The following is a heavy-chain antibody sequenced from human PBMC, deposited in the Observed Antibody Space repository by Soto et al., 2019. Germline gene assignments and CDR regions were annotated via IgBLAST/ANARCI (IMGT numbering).Heavy chain of an antibody. D-gene: IGHD3-22*01. CDR2: ISYDGSNK. V-gene: IGHV3-30-3*01. CDR1: GFTFSSYA. CDR3: ARDRRIVVVSAYYYYGMDV. Sequence: QVQLVESGGGVVQPGRSLRLSCAASGFTFSSYAMHWVRQAPGKGLEWVAVISYDGSNKYYADSVKGRFTISRDNSKNTLYRQMNSLRAADTAVYYCARDRRIVVVSAYYYYGMDVWGQGTTVTVSS. J-gene: IGHJ6*02.